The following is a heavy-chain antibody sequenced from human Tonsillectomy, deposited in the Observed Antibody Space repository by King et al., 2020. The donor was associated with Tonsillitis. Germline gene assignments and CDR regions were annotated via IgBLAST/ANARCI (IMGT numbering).Heavy chain of an antibody. CDR3: ARDFSAIGNGGSYFDY. J-gene: IGHJ4*02. Sequence: QLQESGSGLVKPSQTLSLTCDVSGGSISSGAYSWSWIRQPPGQGLEWIGYIYHSGSTSYSPSIKSRITISVDTSKNQFSLKLTSVTAADTSVYHCARDFSAIGNGGSYFDYWGPGTLVTVSS. CDR2: IYHSGST. CDR1: GGSISSGAYS. V-gene: IGHV4-30-2*01. D-gene: IGHD3-16*01.